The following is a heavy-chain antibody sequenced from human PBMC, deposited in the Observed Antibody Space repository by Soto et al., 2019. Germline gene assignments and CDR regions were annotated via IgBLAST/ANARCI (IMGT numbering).Heavy chain of an antibody. Sequence: WASVKVSCKVSGYTFTIYTLHWVRQAPGQRLEWMGWINAGNGNTKNSQRFQGRVSFTRDTSATTVSMELSSLRSEDTAVYYCARGGGGSFFDYWGQGALVTVSS. CDR1: GYTFTIYT. D-gene: IGHD3-10*01. J-gene: IGHJ4*02. V-gene: IGHV1-3*01. CDR2: INAGNGNT. CDR3: ARGGGGSFFDY.